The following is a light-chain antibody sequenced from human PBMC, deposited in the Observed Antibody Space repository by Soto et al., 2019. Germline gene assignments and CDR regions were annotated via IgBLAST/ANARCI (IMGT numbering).Light chain of an antibody. J-gene: IGKJ4*01. Sequence: EIVMTQSPATLSVSPGERATLSCRASQSVSSNLAWYQQKPGQAPRLLIYGASTRATGIPARFSGSGSGTEFTLTISRLEPEDFAVYYCQQRSKWVTFGRGTKVDI. CDR3: QQRSKWVT. V-gene: IGKV3D-15*01. CDR1: QSVSSN. CDR2: GAS.